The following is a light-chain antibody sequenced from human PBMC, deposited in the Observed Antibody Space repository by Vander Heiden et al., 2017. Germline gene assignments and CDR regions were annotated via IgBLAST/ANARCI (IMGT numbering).Light chain of an antibody. CDR2: STN. V-gene: IGLV8-61*01. J-gene: IGLJ3*02. CDR1: SGSVSTSNY. CDR3: VLYISRGISV. Sequence: QTVVTQEPSFSVSPGETVTLTCGLPSGSVSTSNYPSWYQQTPGQAPRMLIYSTNTRSSGVPDRFSGSILGNRAALTITGAQADDESDYYCVLYISRGISVFGGGTKLTVL.